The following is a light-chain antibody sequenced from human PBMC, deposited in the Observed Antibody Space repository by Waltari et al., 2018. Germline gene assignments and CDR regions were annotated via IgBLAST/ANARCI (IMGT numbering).Light chain of an antibody. CDR3: QQRKIWPPLT. V-gene: IGKV3-11*01. Sequence: ETVLTQSPATLSLSPGERATLSCRASESIDNFLLWYQQKPGQAPRLLIYDASNRANGIPARFSGSGSGTDFTLTISSLEPEDFAVYYCQQRKIWPPLTFGGGTKVEL. CDR2: DAS. CDR1: ESIDNF. J-gene: IGKJ4*01.